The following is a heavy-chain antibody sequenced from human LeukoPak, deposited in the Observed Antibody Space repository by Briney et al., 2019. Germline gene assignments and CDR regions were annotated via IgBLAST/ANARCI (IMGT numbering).Heavy chain of an antibody. CDR2: IKQDGSEK. J-gene: IGHJ4*02. CDR3: ARSEYYGSGSYYTYPDY. V-gene: IGHV3-7*01. D-gene: IGHD3-10*01. Sequence: PGGSLRLSCAASGFTFSSYWMSWVRQAPGKGLEWVANIKQDGSEKYYVDSVKGRFTISRDNAKNSLYLQMNSLRAEDTAVYYRARSEYYGSGSYYTYPDYWGQGTLVTVSS. CDR1: GFTFSSYW.